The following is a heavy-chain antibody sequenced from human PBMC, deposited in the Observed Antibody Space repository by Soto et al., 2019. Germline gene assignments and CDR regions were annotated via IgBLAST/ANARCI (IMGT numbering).Heavy chain of an antibody. CDR1: GFTFSSYA. Sequence: GGSLRLSCAASGFTFSSYAMSWVRQAPGKGLEWVSAISGSGGSTYYADSVKGRFTISRDNSKNTLYLQMNSLRAEDTAVYYCAKDRQEYDFWSGYYTSLTYYFDYWGQGTLVTVSS. CDR2: ISGSGGST. D-gene: IGHD3-3*01. V-gene: IGHV3-23*01. J-gene: IGHJ4*02. CDR3: AKDRQEYDFWSGYYTSLTYYFDY.